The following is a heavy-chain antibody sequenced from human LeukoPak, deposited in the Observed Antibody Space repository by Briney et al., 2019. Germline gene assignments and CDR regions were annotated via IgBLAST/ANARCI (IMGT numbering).Heavy chain of an antibody. CDR3: ARGAKYQLLRVRLYNWFDH. Sequence: SETLSLTCAVYGGSFSGYYWSWIRQPPGKGLEWIGEINHSGSTNYNPSLKSRVTISVDTSKNQFSLKLSSVTAADTAVYYCARGAKYQLLRVRLYNWFDHWGQGTLVTVSS. D-gene: IGHD2-2*01. V-gene: IGHV4-34*01. CDR1: GGSFSGYY. J-gene: IGHJ5*02. CDR2: INHSGST.